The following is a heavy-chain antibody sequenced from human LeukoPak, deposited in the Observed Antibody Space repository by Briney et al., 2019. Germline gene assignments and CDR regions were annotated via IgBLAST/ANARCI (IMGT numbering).Heavy chain of an antibody. J-gene: IGHJ4*02. CDR2: IYYSGST. CDR1: GFTFSDYY. D-gene: IGHD1-20*01. CDR3: AGLGITGTTGDY. Sequence: PGGSLRLSCAASGFTFSDYYMSWIRQPPGKGLEWIGSIYYSGSTYYNPSLKSRVTISVDTSKNQFSLKLSSVTAADTAVYYCAGLGITGTTGDYWGQGTLVTVSS. V-gene: IGHV4-59*05.